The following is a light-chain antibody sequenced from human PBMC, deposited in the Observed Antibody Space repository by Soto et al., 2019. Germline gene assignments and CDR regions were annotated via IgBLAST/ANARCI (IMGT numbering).Light chain of an antibody. CDR3: QQYGSSPRT. J-gene: IGKJ1*01. Sequence: EIALTQSPGTLSLSQGERATLSCRASQSVSSSYLAWYQQKPGQAPRLLIYGASSRATGIPDRFSGSGSGTDFTLTISRLEPEDFAVYYCQQYGSSPRTFGQGTNVDI. CDR1: QSVSSSY. CDR2: GAS. V-gene: IGKV3-20*01.